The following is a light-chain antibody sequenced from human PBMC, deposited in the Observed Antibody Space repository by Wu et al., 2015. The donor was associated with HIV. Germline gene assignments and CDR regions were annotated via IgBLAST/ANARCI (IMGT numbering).Light chain of an antibody. CDR2: DAS. Sequence: EQLMTQSPATLSVSPGERVTLSCRASQSVYSNLAWYQQIPGQAPRLLIYDASNRATGVPARFSGSGPGTEFILTISSIQSEDSAVYYCQQYNIWPPVTFGQGTKVEIK. J-gene: IGKJ1*01. CDR1: QSVYSN. V-gene: IGKV3-15*01. CDR3: QQYNIWPPVT.